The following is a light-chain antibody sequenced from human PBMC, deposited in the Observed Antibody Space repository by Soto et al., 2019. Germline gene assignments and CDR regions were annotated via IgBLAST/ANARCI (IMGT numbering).Light chain of an antibody. CDR2: DVS. Sequence: ALAQPASVSGSPGQSITISCTGTSSDVGGYNYVSWYQHHPGKAPKLIIYDVSNRPSGVSIRFSGSKSDNTASLTISGLQPEDEADYHCSSYTTSNTRQIVFGTGTKVTV. CDR3: SSYTTSNTRQIV. CDR1: SSDVGGYNY. V-gene: IGLV2-14*03. J-gene: IGLJ1*01.